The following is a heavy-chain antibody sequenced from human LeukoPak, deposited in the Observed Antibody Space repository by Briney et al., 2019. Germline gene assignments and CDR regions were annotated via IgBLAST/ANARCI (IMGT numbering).Heavy chain of an antibody. D-gene: IGHD6-19*01. CDR2: IYSGGST. J-gene: IGHJ6*03. Sequence: GGSLRLSCAASGFTVSSNYMSWVRQAPGKGLEWVSVIYSGGSTYYADSVKGRFTISRDNSKNTLYPQMNSLRAEDTAVYYSARDGSYSSGWYSNTDYYYYMDVWGKGTTVTVSS. CDR3: ARDGSYSSGWYSNTDYYYYMDV. V-gene: IGHV3-53*01. CDR1: GFTVSSNY.